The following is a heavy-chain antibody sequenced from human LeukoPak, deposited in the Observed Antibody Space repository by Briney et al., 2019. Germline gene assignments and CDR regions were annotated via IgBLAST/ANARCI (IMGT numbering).Heavy chain of an antibody. Sequence: SETLSLTCKVSGDSIRSDYWSWVRQPPGKGLEWMENINYGGSTNYNPSLKGRVTILVDTSKNQISLRLTSVTATDTAVYYCARLDCSADTCYNYWGQGTLVTVSS. CDR1: GDSIRSDY. J-gene: IGHJ4*02. CDR2: INYGGST. CDR3: ARLDCSADTCYNY. V-gene: IGHV4-59*08. D-gene: IGHD2-15*01.